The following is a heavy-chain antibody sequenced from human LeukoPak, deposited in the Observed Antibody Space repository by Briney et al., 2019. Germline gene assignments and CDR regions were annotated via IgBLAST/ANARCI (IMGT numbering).Heavy chain of an antibody. CDR3: ASYYYDSSGYTWYYFDY. CDR1: GFTFSSYS. CDR2: INHSGST. Sequence: GSLRLSCAASGFTFSSYSMNWVRQPPGKGLEWIGEINHSGSTNYNPSLKSRVTISVDTSKNQFSLKLSSVTAADTAMYYCASYYYDSSGYTWYYFDYWGQGTLVTVSS. V-gene: IGHV4-34*01. J-gene: IGHJ4*02. D-gene: IGHD3-22*01.